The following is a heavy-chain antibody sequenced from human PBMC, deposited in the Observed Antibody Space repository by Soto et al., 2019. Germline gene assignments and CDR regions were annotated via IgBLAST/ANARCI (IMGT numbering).Heavy chain of an antibody. D-gene: IGHD3-16*02. CDR2: ISSNGGST. CDR1: GFTFSSYA. V-gene: IGHV3-64D*06. CDR3: VKGSLYDYVWGSYRYTEAFDI. J-gene: IGHJ3*02. Sequence: PGGSLRLSCSASGFTFSSYAMHWVRQAPGKGLEYVSAISSNGGSTYYADSVKGRFTISRDNSKNTLYLQMSSLRAEDTAVYYCVKGSLYDYVWGSYRYTEAFDIWGQGTMVTVSS.